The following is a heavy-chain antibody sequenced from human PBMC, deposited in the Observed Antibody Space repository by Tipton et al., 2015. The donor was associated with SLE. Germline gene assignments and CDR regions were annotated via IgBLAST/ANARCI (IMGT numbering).Heavy chain of an antibody. D-gene: IGHD6-19*01. Sequence: LRLSCTVSGGPISSPYWSWIRQPPGKGLEWIGYIYYSGSTNYNPSLKSRVTISIDTSKNQISLKLSSVIAADTAVYYCARGSGWYWYWGQGTLVTVSS. CDR2: IYYSGST. CDR1: GGPISSPY. CDR3: ARGSGWYWY. V-gene: IGHV4-59*11. J-gene: IGHJ4*02.